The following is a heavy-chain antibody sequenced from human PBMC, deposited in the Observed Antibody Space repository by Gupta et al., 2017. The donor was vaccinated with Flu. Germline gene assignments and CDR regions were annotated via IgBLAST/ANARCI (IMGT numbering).Heavy chain of an antibody. Sequence: VRQAPGKGLVWVSRINTDGSSTTYADSVKGRFTISIDNAKNKLYLQMNSLRAEDTAVYYCARYAGSGTYFLDYWGQGALVTVSS. J-gene: IGHJ4*02. V-gene: IGHV3-74*01. CDR2: INTDGSST. D-gene: IGHD3-10*01. CDR3: ARYAGSGTYFLDY.